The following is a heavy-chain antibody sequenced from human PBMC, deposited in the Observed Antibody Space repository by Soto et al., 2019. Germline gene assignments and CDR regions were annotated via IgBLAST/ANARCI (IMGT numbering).Heavy chain of an antibody. D-gene: IGHD6-19*01. J-gene: IGHJ5*01. CDR2: IYYSWST. CDR3: ARAGVGSGWYNGNWFDP. Sequence: SETLSLTCTVSGGSISSYHWSRIRQPPGKGLEWIGYIYYSWSTNYNPSLKSRVTISVDTAKNQFSLKLSSVTAADTAVYYCARAGVGSGWYNGNWFDPWGQGTLVTVSS. CDR1: GGSISSYH. V-gene: IGHV4-59*01.